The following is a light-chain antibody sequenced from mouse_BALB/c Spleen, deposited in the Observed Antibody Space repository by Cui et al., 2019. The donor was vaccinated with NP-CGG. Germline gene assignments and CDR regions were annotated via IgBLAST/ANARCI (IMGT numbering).Light chain of an antibody. J-gene: IGLJ1*01. CDR2: GTN. CDR1: TGAVITSNY. Sequence: QAVVTQKSALTTSPGETVTLTCRSSTGAVITSNYANWVQEKPDHLFTGLIGGTNNRAPGVPARFSGSLIGDKAALTITGAQTEDEAIYFCALWYSNHWVFGGGTKLTVL. V-gene: IGLV1*01. CDR3: ALWYSNHWV.